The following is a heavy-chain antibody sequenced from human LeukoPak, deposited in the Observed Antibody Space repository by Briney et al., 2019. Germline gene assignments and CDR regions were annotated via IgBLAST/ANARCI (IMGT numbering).Heavy chain of an antibody. D-gene: IGHD3-22*01. CDR3: ARGLKGSGYYRYYYYGMDV. V-gene: IGHV4-34*01. Sequence: SETLSLTCAVYGGSFSGYYWSWIRQPPGKGLEWIGEINHSGSTNYNPSLKSRVTISVDTSKNQFSLKLSSVTAADTAVYYCARGLKGSGYYRYYYYGMDVWGQGTTVTVSS. J-gene: IGHJ6*02. CDR1: GGSFSGYY. CDR2: INHSGST.